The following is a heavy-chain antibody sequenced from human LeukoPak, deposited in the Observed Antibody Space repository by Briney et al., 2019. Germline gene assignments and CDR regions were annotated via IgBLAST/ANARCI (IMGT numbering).Heavy chain of an antibody. D-gene: IGHD3-16*02. CDR3: AKGAPHDYVWGSYRYLGELDY. J-gene: IGHJ4*02. CDR2: ISFDESNR. V-gene: IGHV3-30*18. CDR1: GFTFSNYG. Sequence: GGSLRLSRAASGFTFSNYGMHWVRQAPGKGLEWVAVISFDESNRYYADSVKGRFTISRDNSKNTLYLQMNSLRAEDTAVYYCAKGAPHDYVWGSYRYLGELDYWGQGTLVTVSS.